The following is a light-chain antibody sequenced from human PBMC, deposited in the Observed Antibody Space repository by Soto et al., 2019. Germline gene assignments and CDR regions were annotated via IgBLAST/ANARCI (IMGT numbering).Light chain of an antibody. Sequence: QMSQSPSSLSASVGSRGTITCRASQTINNNLNWYQQKPGKAPKLLIYGASSLQSGVPSRFSGSGSGTEFTLTISSLQPEDFATYYCQQYNSYSPWTFGQGTKVDI. CDR2: GAS. CDR3: QQYNSYSPWT. CDR1: QTINNN. J-gene: IGKJ1*01. V-gene: IGKV1-39*01.